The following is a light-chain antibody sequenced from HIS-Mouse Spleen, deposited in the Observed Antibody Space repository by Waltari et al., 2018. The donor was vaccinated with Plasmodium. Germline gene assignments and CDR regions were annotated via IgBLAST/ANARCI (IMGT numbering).Light chain of an antibody. CDR2: QDS. CDR3: QAWDSSTVV. J-gene: IGLJ2*01. V-gene: IGLV3-1*01. Sequence: SYELTQPPSVSVSPGQPASITCSGATLGDNYACWYQQKPGQSPVLVIYQDSKRPSGIPERFSGSNSGNTATLTISGTQAMDEADYYCQAWDSSTVVFGGGTKLTVL. CDR1: TLGDNY.